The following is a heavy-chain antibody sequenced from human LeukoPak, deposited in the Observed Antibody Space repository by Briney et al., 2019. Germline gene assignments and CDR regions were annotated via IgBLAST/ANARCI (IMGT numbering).Heavy chain of an antibody. CDR2: IYTSGST. D-gene: IGHD6-6*01. V-gene: IGHV4-61*02. CDR1: GGSISSGSYY. CDR3: AGDVGRGYSSSSDWFDP. J-gene: IGHJ5*02. Sequence: SETLSLTCTDSGGSISSGSYYWSWIRQPAGRGLEWIGRIYTSGSTNYNPSLKSRVTISVDTSKNQFSLKLSSVTAADTAVYYCAGDVGRGYSSSSDWFDPWGQGTLVTVSS.